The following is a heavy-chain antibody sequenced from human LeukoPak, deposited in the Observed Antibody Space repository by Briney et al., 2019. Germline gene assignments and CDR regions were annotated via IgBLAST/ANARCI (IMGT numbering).Heavy chain of an antibody. Sequence: SETVSLTCTVSGGFISTYYWSWIRQSAGKGLEWIGRIYTSGSTNYNPSLKSRVTMSVDTSKNQFSLKLSSVTAADTAVYYCATKYSSGWYWYFDLWGRGTLVTVSS. V-gene: IGHV4-4*07. CDR1: GGFISTYY. D-gene: IGHD6-19*01. J-gene: IGHJ2*01. CDR2: IYTSGST. CDR3: ATKYSSGWYWYFDL.